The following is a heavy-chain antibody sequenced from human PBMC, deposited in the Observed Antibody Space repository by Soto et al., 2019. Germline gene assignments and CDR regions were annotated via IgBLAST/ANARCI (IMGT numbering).Heavy chain of an antibody. J-gene: IGHJ5*02. CDR3: ARVPDR. Sequence: SETLSLTCAVSGGSISSGFYSWSWIRQPPGKGMEWIGYIYHSGSTYYNPSLKSRVTISVDRSKNQFSLKLSSVTAADTAVYYCARVPDRWGQGTLVTVSS. CDR2: IYHSGST. D-gene: IGHD2-2*01. CDR1: GGSISSGFYS. V-gene: IGHV4-30-2*01.